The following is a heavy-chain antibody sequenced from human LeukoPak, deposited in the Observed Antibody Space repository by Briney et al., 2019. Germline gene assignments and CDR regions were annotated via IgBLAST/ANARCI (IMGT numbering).Heavy chain of an antibody. J-gene: IGHJ3*02. CDR2: IIPILGIA. CDR3: ASFVPTVVKFDAFDI. CDR1: GYTFTTYG. V-gene: IGHV1-69*04. D-gene: IGHD4-23*01. Sequence: ASVKVSCKASGYTFTTYGISWVRQAPGQGLEWMGRIIPILGIANYAQKFQGRVTITADKSTSTAYMELSSLRSEDTAVYYCASFVPTVVKFDAFDIWGQGTMVTVSS.